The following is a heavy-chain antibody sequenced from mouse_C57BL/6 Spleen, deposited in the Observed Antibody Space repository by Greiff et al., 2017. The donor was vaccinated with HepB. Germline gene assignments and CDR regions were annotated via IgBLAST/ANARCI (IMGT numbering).Heavy chain of an antibody. V-gene: IGHV5-4*01. J-gene: IGHJ2*01. D-gene: IGHD2-1*01. Sequence: EVMLVESGGGLVKPGGSLKLSCAASGFTFSSYAMSWVRQTPEKRLEWVATISDGGSYTYYPDNVKGRFTISRDNAKNNLYLQMSHLKSEDTAMYYCAREDGTDYWGQGTTLTVSS. CDR1: GFTFSSYA. CDR2: ISDGGSYT. CDR3: AREDGTDY.